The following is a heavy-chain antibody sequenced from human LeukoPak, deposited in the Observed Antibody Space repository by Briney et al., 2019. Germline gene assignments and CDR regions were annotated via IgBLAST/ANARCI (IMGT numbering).Heavy chain of an antibody. V-gene: IGHV3-23*01. CDR1: GFTFRNCA. D-gene: IGHD3-10*01. Sequence: PGGSLRLSCAASGFTFRNCAMSWVRQAPGKGLEWVSGISGTGYNTYYADSVKGRFTISRDNSKNTLYLQMNGLGAGDTAVYYCAKHVSGSLFYFDYWGQRTLVTVSS. J-gene: IGHJ4*02. CDR3: AKHVSGSLFYFDY. CDR2: ISGTGYNT.